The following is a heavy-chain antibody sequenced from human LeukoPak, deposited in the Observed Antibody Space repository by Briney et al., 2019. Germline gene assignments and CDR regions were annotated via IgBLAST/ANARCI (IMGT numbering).Heavy chain of an antibody. D-gene: IGHD3-22*01. J-gene: IGHJ4*02. V-gene: IGHV4-59*01. CDR3: ARGQTYYYDSSGSEFDY. Sequence: SETLSLTCAVYGGSFSGYYWSWIRQPPGKGLEWIGYIYYSGSTNYNPSLKSRVTISVDTSKNQFSLKLSSVTAADTAVYYCARGQTYYYDSSGSEFDYWGQGTLVTVSS. CDR1: GGSFSGYY. CDR2: IYYSGST.